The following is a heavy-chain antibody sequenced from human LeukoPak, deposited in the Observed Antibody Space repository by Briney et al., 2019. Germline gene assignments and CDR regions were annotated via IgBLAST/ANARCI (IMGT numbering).Heavy chain of an antibody. CDR1: GFTFSSYS. D-gene: IGHD2-2*01. CDR3: ARARVVPAAYFDY. J-gene: IGHJ4*02. CDR2: ISSSSSYI. V-gene: IGHV3-21*01. Sequence: GGSLRLSCAASGFTFSSYSMNWVRQAAGKGLKWVSSISSSSSYIYYADSVKGRFTISRDNAKNSLYLQMNSLRAEDTAVYYCARARVVPAAYFDYWGQGTLVTVSS.